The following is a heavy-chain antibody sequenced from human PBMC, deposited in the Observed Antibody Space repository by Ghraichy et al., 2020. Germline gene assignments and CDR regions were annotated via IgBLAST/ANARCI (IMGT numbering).Heavy chain of an antibody. V-gene: IGHV3-30-3*01. J-gene: IGHJ4*02. CDR2: ISYDGSNK. CDR3: ARDLSATQLWDPPFDY. CDR1: GFTFSSYA. D-gene: IGHD5-18*01. Sequence: GESLNISCAASGFTFSSYAMHWVRQAPGKGLEWVAVISYDGSNKYSADSVKGRFTISRDNSKNTLYLQMNSLRAEDTAVYYCARDLSATQLWDPPFDYWGQGTLVTVSS.